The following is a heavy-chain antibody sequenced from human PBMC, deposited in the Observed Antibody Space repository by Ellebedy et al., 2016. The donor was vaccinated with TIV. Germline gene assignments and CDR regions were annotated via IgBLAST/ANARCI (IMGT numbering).Heavy chain of an antibody. Sequence: GGSLRLSXAASGFTFSSYAMHWVRQAPGKGLEWVAVISYDGSNKYYADSVKGRFTISRDNSKNTLYLQMNSLRAEDTAVYYCATTAAFYCSSTSCYNLDYWGQGTLVTVSS. V-gene: IGHV3-30-3*01. CDR2: ISYDGSNK. J-gene: IGHJ4*02. CDR3: ATTAAFYCSSTSCYNLDY. CDR1: GFTFSSYA. D-gene: IGHD2-2*02.